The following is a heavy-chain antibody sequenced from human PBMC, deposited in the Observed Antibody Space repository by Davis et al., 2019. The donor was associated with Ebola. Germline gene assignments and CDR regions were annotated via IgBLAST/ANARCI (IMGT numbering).Heavy chain of an antibody. J-gene: IGHJ4*02. Sequence: MPSETLSLTCTVSGGSVNSSSYYWDWIRQPPGKGLEWIGSISYSGSTYYNPSLKSRVTISVDTSKNQFSLRLSSVTAADTAVYYCARRFLDDILKWGQGTLVTVSS. CDR3: ARRFLDDILK. V-gene: IGHV4-39*01. CDR2: ISYSGST. CDR1: GGSVNSSSYY. D-gene: IGHD3-9*01.